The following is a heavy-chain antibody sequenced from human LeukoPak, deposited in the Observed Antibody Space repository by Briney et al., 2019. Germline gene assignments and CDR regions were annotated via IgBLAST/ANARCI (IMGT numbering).Heavy chain of an antibody. CDR1: GFTFSNTW. J-gene: IGHJ3*02. Sequence: GGSLRLSCAASGFTFSNTWMTWVRQAPGKGLEWVGRIKTKAEGETTDFAAPVKGGFTISRDDSKTTLYLHMNSLKTEDTAVYFCTKLWLGGFDIWGQGTMVTVSS. CDR2: IKTKAEGETT. V-gene: IGHV3-15*01. D-gene: IGHD3-10*01. CDR3: TKLWLGGFDI.